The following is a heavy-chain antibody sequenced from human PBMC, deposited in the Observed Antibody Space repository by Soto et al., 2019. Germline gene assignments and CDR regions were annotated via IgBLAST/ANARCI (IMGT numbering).Heavy chain of an antibody. D-gene: IGHD6-13*01. CDR1: GGSISSGGYS. Sequence: SETLSLTCAVSGGSISSGGYSWSWIRQPPGKGLEWIGYIYHSGSTYYNPSLKSRVTISVDRSKNQFSLKLSSVTAADTAVYYCARYIAASGTYYFDYWGQGTLVTVSS. V-gene: IGHV4-30-2*01. CDR3: ARYIAASGTYYFDY. J-gene: IGHJ4*02. CDR2: IYHSGST.